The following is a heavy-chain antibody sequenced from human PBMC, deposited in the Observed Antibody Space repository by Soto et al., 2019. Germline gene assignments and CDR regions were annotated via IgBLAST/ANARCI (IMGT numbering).Heavy chain of an antibody. J-gene: IGHJ4*02. Sequence: ASVKVSCKASGYTFISYGISWVRQAPGQGLEWMGWISAYNGNTNYAQKLQGRVTMTTDTSTSTAYMELRSLRSDDTAVYYCARSPRPRWYFDYWGQGTLFTVSS. CDR2: ISAYNGNT. CDR1: GYTFISYG. CDR3: ARSPRPRWYFDY. V-gene: IGHV1-18*01. D-gene: IGHD2-15*01.